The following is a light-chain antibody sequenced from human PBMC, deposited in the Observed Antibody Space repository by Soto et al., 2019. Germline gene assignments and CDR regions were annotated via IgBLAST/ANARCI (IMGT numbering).Light chain of an antibody. CDR2: KAS. Sequence: DIQMTQSPSTLSASVGDRVTITCRASQSISSWLAWYPQKPGKAPKVLIYKASNLQSGVPARFSGSGSGTDFTLTISSLQPDDFATYYCQQWNSYPPTFGQGTTVDIQ. J-gene: IGKJ1*01. CDR1: QSISSW. CDR3: QQWNSYPPT. V-gene: IGKV1-5*03.